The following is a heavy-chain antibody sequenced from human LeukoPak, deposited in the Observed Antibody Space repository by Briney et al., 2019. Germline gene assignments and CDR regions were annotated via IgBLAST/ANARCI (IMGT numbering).Heavy chain of an antibody. CDR1: GGTFSSYA. CDR3: AREQPDYGDYYFDY. V-gene: IGHV1-69*05. Sequence: ASVKVTCKASGGTFSSYAFSWVRQPPGQGLEWMGGIIPIFGTANYAQKFQGRVTITTDESTRTAYMQLSVPASECTAEYCWAREQPDYGDYYFDYWGQGTLVTVSS. CDR2: IIPIFGTA. J-gene: IGHJ4*02. D-gene: IGHD4-17*01.